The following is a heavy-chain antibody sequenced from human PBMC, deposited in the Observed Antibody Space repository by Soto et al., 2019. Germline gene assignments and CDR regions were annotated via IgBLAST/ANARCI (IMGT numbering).Heavy chain of an antibody. CDR3: AKDVEGGSLFRGAFDY. D-gene: IGHD1-26*01. Sequence: GGSLRLSCVASRFTFTSYAMSWVRQAPGKGLEWVAAISASGGATIHADSVKGRLTISRDNSKNTLYLQMNSLRAEDTAVYYCAKDVEGGSLFRGAFDYWGQGTQVTISS. CDR1: RFTFTSYA. CDR2: ISASGGAT. J-gene: IGHJ4*02. V-gene: IGHV3-23*01.